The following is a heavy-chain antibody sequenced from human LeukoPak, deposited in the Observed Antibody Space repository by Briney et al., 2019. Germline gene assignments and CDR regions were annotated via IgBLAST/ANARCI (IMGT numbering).Heavy chain of an antibody. D-gene: IGHD6-19*01. Sequence: GGSLRLSCAASGFTFSSYAMSWVRQAPGKGLEWVSAISGSGGSTYYADSVKGRITISRDNSKNTLYLQMNSLRAEDTAVYYCAKVEAVAGIRSVFYYYYGMDVWGQGTTVTVSS. J-gene: IGHJ6*02. CDR2: ISGSGGST. CDR1: GFTFSSYA. V-gene: IGHV3-23*01. CDR3: AKVEAVAGIRSVFYYYYGMDV.